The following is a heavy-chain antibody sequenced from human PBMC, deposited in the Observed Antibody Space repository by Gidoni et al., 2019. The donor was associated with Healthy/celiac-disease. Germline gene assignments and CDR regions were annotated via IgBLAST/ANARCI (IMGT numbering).Heavy chain of an antibody. CDR3: TRDQRYVDWLSPPFDY. CDR1: GFTFGDYA. CDR2: IRSKAYGGTT. V-gene: IGHV3-49*03. Sequence: EVQLVESGGGLVQPGRSLRLSCTASGFTFGDYAMSWFRQAPGKGLECVGFIRSKAYGGTTEYAASVKGRFIISRDDSKSIAYLQMNSLKTEDTAVYYCTRDQRYVDWLSPPFDYWGQGTLVTVSS. D-gene: IGHD3-9*01. J-gene: IGHJ4*02.